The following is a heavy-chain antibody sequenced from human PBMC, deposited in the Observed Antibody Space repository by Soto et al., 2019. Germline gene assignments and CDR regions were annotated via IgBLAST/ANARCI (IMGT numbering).Heavy chain of an antibody. CDR1: GGTFSSYA. D-gene: IGHD2-15*01. CDR2: IIPIFGTA. V-gene: IGHV1-69*13. CDR3: ASEERCSGGSCYSENWFDP. Sequence: SVKVSCKASGGTFSSYAISWVRQAPGQGLEWMGGIIPIFGTANYAQKFQGRVTITADESTSTAYMELSSLRSEDTAVYYCASEERCSGGSCYSENWFDPWGQGTLVTVSS. J-gene: IGHJ5*02.